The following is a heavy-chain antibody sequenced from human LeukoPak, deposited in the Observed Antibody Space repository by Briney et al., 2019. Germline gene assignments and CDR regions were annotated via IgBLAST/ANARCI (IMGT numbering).Heavy chain of an antibody. V-gene: IGHV3-74*01. Sequence: GGSLRLSCAASGFTFSSYWMHWVRHAPGNGLVWVSRINSDGSSTNYADSVKGRFTISRDNAKNTLYLQMNSLRAEDTAVYYCARDHTVVNDYYFDYWGQGTLVTVSS. CDR3: ARDHTVVNDYYFDY. D-gene: IGHD4-23*01. CDR2: INSDGSST. J-gene: IGHJ4*02. CDR1: GFTFSSYW.